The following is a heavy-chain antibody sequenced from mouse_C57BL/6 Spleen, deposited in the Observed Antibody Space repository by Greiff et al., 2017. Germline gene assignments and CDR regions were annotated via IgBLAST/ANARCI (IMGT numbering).Heavy chain of an antibody. V-gene: IGHV2-2*01. J-gene: IGHJ3*01. CDR2: IWSGGST. D-gene: IGHD2-4*01. CDR3: ASDYDRVFAY. CDR1: GFSLTSYG. Sequence: VQLQESGPGLVQPSQSLSITCTVSGFSLTSYGVHWVRQSPGKGLEWLGVIWSGGSTDYNAAFISRLSISKDNSKSQVFFKMNSLQADDTAIYYCASDYDRVFAYWGQGTLVTVSA.